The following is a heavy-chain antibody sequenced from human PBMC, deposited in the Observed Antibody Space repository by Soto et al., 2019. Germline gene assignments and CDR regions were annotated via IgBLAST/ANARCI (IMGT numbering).Heavy chain of an antibody. CDR2: INPSGGST. CDR1: GYTFTSYY. V-gene: IGHV1-46*01. J-gene: IGHJ1*01. Sequence: ASVKVSCKASGYTFTSYYMHWVRQAPGQGLEWMGIINPSGGSTSYAQKLQGRVTMTTDTSTSTAYMELRSLRSDDTAVYYCARDDGSSGYFQHWGQGTLVTVSS. CDR3: ARDDGSSGYFQH. D-gene: IGHD3-22*01.